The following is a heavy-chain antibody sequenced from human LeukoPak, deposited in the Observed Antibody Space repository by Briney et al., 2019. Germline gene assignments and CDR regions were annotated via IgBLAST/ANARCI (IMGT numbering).Heavy chain of an antibody. CDR2: ISGGGETT. J-gene: IGHJ4*02. CDR1: GFNFSSHW. Sequence: GGSLRLSCAASGFNFSSHWMNWVRQAPGKGLEWVSSISGGGETTYYADSAKGRFTISRDNSQNTLYLQMNSLRAEDTAVYYCARDYADYVGYFFFDYWGQGTLVTVSS. CDR3: ARDYADYVGYFFFDY. D-gene: IGHD4-17*01. V-gene: IGHV3-23*01.